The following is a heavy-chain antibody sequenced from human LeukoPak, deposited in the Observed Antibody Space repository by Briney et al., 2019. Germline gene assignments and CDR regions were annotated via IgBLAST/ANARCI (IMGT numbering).Heavy chain of an antibody. V-gene: IGHV4-39*01. D-gene: IGHD1-1*01. CDR2: IYYSGST. CDR3: ARRLGTAFDI. CDR1: GVSISSRSYY. J-gene: IGHJ3*02. Sequence: SETLSLTCTVSGVSISSRSYYRGWIRQPPGKGLEWIGSIYYSGSTYYNPSLKSRVTIFVDTSTNQFSLKLSSVTAADTAVYYCARRLGTAFDIWGQGTMVTVSS.